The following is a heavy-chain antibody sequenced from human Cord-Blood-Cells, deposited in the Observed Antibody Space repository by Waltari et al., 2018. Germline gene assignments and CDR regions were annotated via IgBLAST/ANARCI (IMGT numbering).Heavy chain of an antibody. D-gene: IGHD6-13*01. CDR3: ARGSSWYGYFDY. CDR2: INHSGST. V-gene: IGHV4-34*01. CDR1: GGSFSGYY. Sequence: QVQLQQWGAGLLKPSETLSLTCAVYGGSFSGYYWSWIRQPPGKGLEWIGEINHSGSTNYNPSLKSRVTISVDTSKNQFSLKLSSVTAADTAVYYCARGSSWYGYFDYWGQGTLVTVSS. J-gene: IGHJ4*02.